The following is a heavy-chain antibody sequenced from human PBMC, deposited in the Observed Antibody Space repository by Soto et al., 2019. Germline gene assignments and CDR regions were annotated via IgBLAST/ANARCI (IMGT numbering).Heavy chain of an antibody. V-gene: IGHV4-59*01. CDR2: IHSSGIP. J-gene: IGHJ4*02. CDR3: ARFCGAGDCSSKSLDY. CDR1: GGSIGGYC. D-gene: IGHD2-21*01. Sequence: XETLSLTCIVSGGSIGGYCWNWVRQPPGQGLEWIAFIHSSGIPVYNPSLKSRVTISVDTSKNQFSLKLSSMTAADTAIYFCARFCGAGDCSSKSLDYWGQGALVTVSS.